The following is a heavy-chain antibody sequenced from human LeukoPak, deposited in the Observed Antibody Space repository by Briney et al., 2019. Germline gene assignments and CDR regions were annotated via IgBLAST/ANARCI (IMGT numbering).Heavy chain of an antibody. V-gene: IGHV3-30*03. CDR1: GFTSSSYG. Sequence: GRSLRLSCAASGFTSSSYGMHWVRQAPGKGLEWVAVISYDGSNKYYADSVKGRFTISRDNAKNSLYLQMNSLRAEDTAVYYCARAPGRNGGDYWGQGTLVTVSS. CDR3: ARAPGRNGGDY. CDR2: ISYDGSNK. J-gene: IGHJ4*02. D-gene: IGHD4-23*01.